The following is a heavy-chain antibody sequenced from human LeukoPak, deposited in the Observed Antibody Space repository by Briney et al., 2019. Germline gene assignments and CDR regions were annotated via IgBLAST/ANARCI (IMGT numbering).Heavy chain of an antibody. J-gene: IGHJ6*02. CDR1: GFTFSSYA. D-gene: IGHD3-22*01. V-gene: IGHV3-43*02. CDR3: AKDRLLNSQNYYDSSGSYYYYYYGMDV. Sequence: GGPLRLSCAASGFTFSSYAMSWVRQAPGKWLQSVSLISGAGASTSSADSVKGRFTISRDNSKNSLYLQMNSLRTEDTALYYCAKDRLLNSQNYYDSSGSYYYYYYGMDVWGQGTTVTVSS. CDR2: ISGAGAST.